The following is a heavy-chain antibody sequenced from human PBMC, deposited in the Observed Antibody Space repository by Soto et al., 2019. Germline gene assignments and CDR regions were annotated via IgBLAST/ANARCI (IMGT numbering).Heavy chain of an antibody. D-gene: IGHD7-27*01. CDR1: SGATSRGDCY. V-gene: IGHV4-30-4*01. CDR3: ARGRYCLTGRCFQSWFDS. J-gene: IGHJ5*01. Sequence: SKTLSVTCTVSSGATSRGDCYWCWIRQPPGKGLEWIGYMYHSGGTYYNPSLESRVTISVDTSKNQFSLKLSSVTAADTAVYYCARGRYCLTGRCFQSWFDSWGQGAPVT. CDR2: MYHSGGT.